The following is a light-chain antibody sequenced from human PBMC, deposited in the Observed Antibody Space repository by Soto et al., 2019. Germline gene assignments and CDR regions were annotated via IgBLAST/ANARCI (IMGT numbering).Light chain of an antibody. Sequence: DIQMSQFPSSVSASVGDNVSIXXRASQSISSYLNWYQQKPGKAPKVXIYAASSLQSGVPSRFSGSGSGTDFTLTISSLQPEDFATYYCQQSYSTPLTFGGGTKVDIK. CDR3: QQSYSTPLT. CDR1: QSISSY. V-gene: IGKV1-39*01. CDR2: AAS. J-gene: IGKJ4*01.